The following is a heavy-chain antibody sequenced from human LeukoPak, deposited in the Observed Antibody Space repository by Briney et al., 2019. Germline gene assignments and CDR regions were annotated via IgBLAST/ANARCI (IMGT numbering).Heavy chain of an antibody. Sequence: ASVKVSCKASGYTLTSYYMHWVRQAPGQGLEWMGIINPSGGSTSYAQKFPGRVTMTRDMSTSTVYMELSSLRSEDTAVYYCARERVRVGANYYYGMDVWGQGTTVTVSS. CDR3: ARERVRVGANYYYGMDV. CDR1: GYTLTSYY. J-gene: IGHJ6*02. V-gene: IGHV1-46*01. CDR2: INPSGGST. D-gene: IGHD1-26*01.